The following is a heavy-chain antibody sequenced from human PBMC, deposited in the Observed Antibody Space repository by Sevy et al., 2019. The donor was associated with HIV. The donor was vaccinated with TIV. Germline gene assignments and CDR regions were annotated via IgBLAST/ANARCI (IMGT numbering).Heavy chain of an antibody. D-gene: IGHD3-10*01. Sequence: ASVKVSCKASGYTFASEGISWVRQAPGQGLEWMGWIGAYNGNANSAQKLQGRVTMTTDTSTSTAYMELSSLRSDETAIYYCAGVPTYYYGSATYFESWGQGTLVTVSS. V-gene: IGHV1-18*01. CDR3: AGVPTYYYGSATYFES. CDR1: GYTFASEG. CDR2: IGAYNGNA. J-gene: IGHJ4*02.